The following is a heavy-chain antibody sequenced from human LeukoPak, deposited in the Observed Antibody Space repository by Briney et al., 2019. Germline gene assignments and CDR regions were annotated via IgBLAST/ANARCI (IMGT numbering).Heavy chain of an antibody. D-gene: IGHD1-14*01. Sequence: PGGSLRLSCAASGFTIDSYAMSWVRQAPGKGLEWVSAISSGGTTYYADSVKGRFTISRDNSKSTLYPQMNSLSAEDTAVYHCAKDWASGNYFDYWDQGTLVTVSS. CDR1: GFTIDSYA. J-gene: IGHJ4*02. V-gene: IGHV3-23*01. CDR3: AKDWASGNYFDY. CDR2: ISSGGTT.